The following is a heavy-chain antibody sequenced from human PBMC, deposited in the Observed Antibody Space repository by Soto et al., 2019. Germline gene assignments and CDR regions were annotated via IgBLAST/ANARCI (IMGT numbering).Heavy chain of an antibody. CDR1: GYTFPTYG. Sequence: QVQLVQSGAEVKKPGASVKVSCKASGYTFPTYGISGVRQAPGQGLEWMGWISSYNDNTNYAQKLQGRVTMTTDTSTRTAYMELRSLRSDDTTVYCCARGGFYGGLGRSGYGYSPPRYYGMDFWGQGTTVTVSS. CDR2: ISSYNDNT. V-gene: IGHV1-18*01. D-gene: IGHD5-18*01. J-gene: IGHJ6*02. CDR3: ARGGFYGGLGRSGYGYSPPRYYGMDF.